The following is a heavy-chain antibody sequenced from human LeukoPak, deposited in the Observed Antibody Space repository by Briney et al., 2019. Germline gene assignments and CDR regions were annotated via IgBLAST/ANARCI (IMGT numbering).Heavy chain of an antibody. CDR3: ATMVRGYYFDY. CDR2: MNPNSGNT. Sequence: ASVKVSCKASGYTFTSYYMHWVRQAPGQGLEWMGWMNPNSGNTGYAQKFQGRVTMTRNTSISTAYMELSSLRSEDTAVYYCATMVRGYYFDYWGQGTLVTVSS. V-gene: IGHV1-8*02. J-gene: IGHJ4*02. D-gene: IGHD3-10*01. CDR1: GYTFTSYY.